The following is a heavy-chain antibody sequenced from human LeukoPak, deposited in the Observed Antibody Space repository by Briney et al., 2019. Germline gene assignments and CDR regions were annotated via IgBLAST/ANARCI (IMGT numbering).Heavy chain of an antibody. V-gene: IGHV3-7*01. D-gene: IGHD6-13*01. Sequence: GGSLRLSCAASGFTFRSYWMSWVRQAPGKGLEWVATINQDVSQIKYVDSVKGRFTISRDNAKDSLYLQMNSLRAEDTAVYYCAKLGYNSWDFDYWGQGTVVTVSS. CDR3: AKLGYNSWDFDY. CDR1: GFTFRSYW. CDR2: INQDVSQI. J-gene: IGHJ4*02.